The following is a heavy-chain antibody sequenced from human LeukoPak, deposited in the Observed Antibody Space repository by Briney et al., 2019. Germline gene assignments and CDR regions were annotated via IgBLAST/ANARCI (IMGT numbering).Heavy chain of an antibody. V-gene: IGHV3-33*01. D-gene: IGHD4/OR15-4a*01. CDR1: GFTFSRYG. J-gene: IGHJ4*02. CDR2: IWDDGSNE. CDR3: ARDLTKLIEY. Sequence: GGSLRLSCAVSGFTFSRYGMHWVRQAPGKGLEWVAVIWDDGSNEFYADSVQGRFTISRDNSKNTLYLQMNSLRVEDTAVYYCARDLTKLIEYWGQGTLVTVSS.